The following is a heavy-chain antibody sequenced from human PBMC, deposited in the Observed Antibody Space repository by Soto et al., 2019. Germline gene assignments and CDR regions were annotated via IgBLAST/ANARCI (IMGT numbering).Heavy chain of an antibody. CDR2: ISSSSSTI. Sequence: PAWSIKLSCVSSGVTVNINAMDWYCQAPGKGLEWVSYISSSSSTIYYADSVKGRFTISRDNAKNSLYLQMNSLRAEDTAVYYCARDYSSYGPSVYWGQRSLVLVSS. CDR1: GVTVNINA. J-gene: IGHJ4*02. D-gene: IGHD5-18*01. CDR3: ARDYSSYGPSVY. V-gene: IGHV3-48*01.